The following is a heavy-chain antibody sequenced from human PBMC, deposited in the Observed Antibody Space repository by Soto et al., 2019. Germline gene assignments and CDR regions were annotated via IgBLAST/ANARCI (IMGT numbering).Heavy chain of an antibody. CDR1: GGSISSYY. V-gene: IGHV4-59*08. CDR3: ARLGGSGSYYIVDY. J-gene: IGHJ4*02. CDR2: IYYSGST. D-gene: IGHD3-10*01. Sequence: SETLSLTCTVSGGSISSYYWSWIRQPPGKGLEWIGYIYYSGSTNYNPSLKSRVTISVDTSKNQFSLKLSSVTAADTAVYYCARLGGSGSYYIVDYWGQGTLVTVSS.